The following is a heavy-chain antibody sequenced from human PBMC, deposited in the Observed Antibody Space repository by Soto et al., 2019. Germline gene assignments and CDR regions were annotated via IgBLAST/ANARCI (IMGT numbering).Heavy chain of an antibody. CDR2: IIPMFGTT. Sequence: QVELVQSGAEVQKPGSSVKVSCRASGDTVSKFLINWVRQAPGQGPEWMGGIIPMFGTTNYARKFRGRVTITADESTTTAYMELSSLQPDDTAVYYCAREIGYGDFSAALLDWGQGTLVTVSS. J-gene: IGHJ4*02. V-gene: IGHV1-69*01. D-gene: IGHD4-17*01. CDR3: AREIGYGDFSAALLD. CDR1: GDTVSKFL.